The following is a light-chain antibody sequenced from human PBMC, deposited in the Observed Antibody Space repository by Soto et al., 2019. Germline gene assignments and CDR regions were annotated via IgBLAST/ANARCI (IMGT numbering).Light chain of an antibody. CDR3: QQSYSRPRT. Sequence: DIQMTQSPSSLSASVGDRVSISCRASQSVSSYLHWYQQKPGKAPKLLIYSASSLQSGVPSRFSGSGSGTDFTLTISRLQPEDFATYYCQQSYSRPRTFGQGTKVEI. J-gene: IGKJ1*01. V-gene: IGKV1-39*01. CDR1: QSVSSY. CDR2: SAS.